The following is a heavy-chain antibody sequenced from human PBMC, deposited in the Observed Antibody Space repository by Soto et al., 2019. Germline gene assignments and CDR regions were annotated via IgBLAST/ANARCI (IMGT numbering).Heavy chain of an antibody. CDR1: NGSIGPNY. Sequence: SETLSLTCTVSNGSIGPNYWSWIRQPPGKGLEWIGYIYYAGTTTYNPSLQSRVSISVDTSKNEVSLKLTSVTAADTAVYFCARLGAYYQAMDSWGQGTLVTVS. CDR2: IYYAGTT. CDR3: ARLGAYYQAMDS. V-gene: IGHV4-59*08. J-gene: IGHJ1*01. D-gene: IGHD3-22*01.